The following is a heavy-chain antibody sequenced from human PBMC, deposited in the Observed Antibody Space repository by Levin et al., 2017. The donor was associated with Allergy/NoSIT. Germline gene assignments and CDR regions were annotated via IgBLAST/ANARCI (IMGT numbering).Heavy chain of an antibody. CDR2: INPGNSDA. Sequence: KLGESLKISCEASGYSFTSYWFGWVRQMPGKGPEWMAIINPGNSDARYNPSFRGQVTISADTSINTAYLQWSSLKTSDTAMYYCARQGADQAFDHWGQGTLVTVSS. CDR1: GYSFTSYW. J-gene: IGHJ4*02. CDR3: ARQGADQAFDH. V-gene: IGHV5-51*01. D-gene: IGHD4/OR15-4a*01.